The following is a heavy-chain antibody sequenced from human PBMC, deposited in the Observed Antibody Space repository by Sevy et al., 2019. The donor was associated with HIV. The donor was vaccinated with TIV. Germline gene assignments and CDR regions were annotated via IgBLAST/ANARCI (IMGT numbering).Heavy chain of an antibody. CDR3: ARDCSSTSCLWGLDV. J-gene: IGHJ6*02. V-gene: IGHV3-7*03. D-gene: IGHD2-2*01. Sequence: GGSLRLSCAASGFTFSNYWMSWVRQAPGKGLEWVANIKKDGSEKYYVDSLKGRFTISRDKAKNSLFLQMNSLRAEDTALYYCARDCSSTSCLWGLDVWGQGTTVTVSS. CDR2: IKKDGSEK. CDR1: GFTFSNYW.